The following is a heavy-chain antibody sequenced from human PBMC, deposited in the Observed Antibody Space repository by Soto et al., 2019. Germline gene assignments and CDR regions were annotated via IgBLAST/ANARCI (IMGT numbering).Heavy chain of an antibody. J-gene: IGHJ4*02. CDR1: GFTFSSYA. Sequence: QVQLVESGGGVVQPGRSLRLSCAASGFTFSSYAMHWVRQAPGKGLEWVAVISYDGSNKYYADSVKGRFTISRDNSKNTLYLQMNSLRAEDTAVYYCARDPFELVRGVIGSPDYWGQGTLVTVSS. D-gene: IGHD3-10*01. CDR2: ISYDGSNK. V-gene: IGHV3-30-3*01. CDR3: ARDPFELVRGVIGSPDY.